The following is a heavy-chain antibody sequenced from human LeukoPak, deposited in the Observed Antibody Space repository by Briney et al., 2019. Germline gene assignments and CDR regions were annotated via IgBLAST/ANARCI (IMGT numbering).Heavy chain of an antibody. CDR3: ARDRGYSYGYSDHFDY. V-gene: IGHV4-61*02. CDR1: GGSISSGSYY. D-gene: IGHD5-18*01. Sequence: SETLSLTCTVSGGSISSGSYYWSWIRQPAGKGLEWIGRIYPSGSTNYNPSLKSRVTISVDTSKNQFSLKLSSVTAADTAVYYCARDRGYSYGYSDHFDYWGQGTLVTVSS. CDR2: IYPSGST. J-gene: IGHJ4*02.